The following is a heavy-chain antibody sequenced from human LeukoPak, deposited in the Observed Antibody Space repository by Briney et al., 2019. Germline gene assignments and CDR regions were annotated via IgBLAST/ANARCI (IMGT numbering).Heavy chain of an antibody. D-gene: IGHD3-10*01. Sequence: SQTLSLTCAISGDSVPSNSAACNWIRQSPSRGLEWLGRTYYRSKWYNDYAVSVKSRTTINPDTSKNQFSLHLNSVTPEDTAVYYCARGFLFTGLDYWSQGTLVTVSS. V-gene: IGHV6-1*01. CDR1: GDSVPSNSAA. J-gene: IGHJ4*02. CDR2: TYYRSKWYN. CDR3: ARGFLFTGLDY.